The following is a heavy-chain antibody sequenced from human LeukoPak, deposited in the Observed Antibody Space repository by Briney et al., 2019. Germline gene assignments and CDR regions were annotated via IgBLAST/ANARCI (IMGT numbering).Heavy chain of an antibody. J-gene: IGHJ4*02. CDR2: ISPNGVIT. CDR3: AKDDAWLQYGN. CDR1: GFTFSRYD. V-gene: IGHV3-23*01. D-gene: IGHD5-24*01. Sequence: RPGGSLRLSCVASGFTFSRYDVHWVRQAPGKGLEWVSGISPNGVITYYADSVKGRFTISRDNSKGTVYLQMNSLRPEDTAVYYCAKDDAWLQYGNWGRGTLVTVSS.